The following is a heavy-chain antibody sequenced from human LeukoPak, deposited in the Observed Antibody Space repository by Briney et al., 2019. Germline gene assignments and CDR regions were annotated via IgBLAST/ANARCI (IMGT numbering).Heavy chain of an antibody. Sequence: SETLSLTCAVYGGSFSGYYWSWIRQPPGKGLEWIGEINHSGSTNYNPSLKSRVTISVDTSKNQFSLKLSSVTAADTAVYYCARVSRIFYGSAQGYFQHWGQGTLVTVSS. CDR2: INHSGST. D-gene: IGHD3-10*01. J-gene: IGHJ1*01. V-gene: IGHV4-34*01. CDR1: GGSFSGYY. CDR3: ARVSRIFYGSAQGYFQH.